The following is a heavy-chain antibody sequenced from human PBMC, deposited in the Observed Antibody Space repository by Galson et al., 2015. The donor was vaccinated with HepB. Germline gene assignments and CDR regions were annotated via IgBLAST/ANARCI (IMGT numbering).Heavy chain of an antibody. CDR2: ISAYNGNT. Sequence: SVKVSCKASGYTFTSYGISWVRQAPGQGLEWMGWISAYNGNTNYAQKLQGRVTMTTDTSTSTAYMELRSLRSDDTAVYYCASSGDLWFGELRRTYYYYGMDVWGQGTTVTVSS. V-gene: IGHV1-18*01. CDR1: GYTFTSYG. D-gene: IGHD3-10*01. CDR3: ASSGDLWFGELRRTYYYYGMDV. J-gene: IGHJ6*02.